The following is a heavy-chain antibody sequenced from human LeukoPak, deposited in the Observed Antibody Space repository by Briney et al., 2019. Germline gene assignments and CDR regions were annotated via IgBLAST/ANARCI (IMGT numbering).Heavy chain of an antibody. CDR3: ARQGTARGGAWDY. CDR2: IYYSGST. Sequence: GGSISSYYWSWIRQPTGKGLEWIGYIYYSGSTNYNPSLKSRVTISVDTSKNQFSLKLSSVTAADTAVYYCARQGTARGGAWDYWGQGTLVTVSS. CDR1: GGSISSYY. V-gene: IGHV4-59*01. D-gene: IGHD5-18*01. J-gene: IGHJ4*02.